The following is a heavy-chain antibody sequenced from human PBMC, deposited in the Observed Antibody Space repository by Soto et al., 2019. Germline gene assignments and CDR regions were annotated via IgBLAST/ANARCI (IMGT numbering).Heavy chain of an antibody. CDR3: ARAGYCTNGVCYTEDGDYDY. Sequence: QVQLVQSGAEVKKPGSSVKVSCKASGGTFSSYAISWVRQAPGQGLEWMGGIIPIFGTANYAQKFQGRVTITADESTSTAYMEVSSLRSEDTAVYYCARAGYCTNGVCYTEDGDYDYWGQGTLVTVSS. CDR1: GGTFSSYA. V-gene: IGHV1-69*01. J-gene: IGHJ4*02. CDR2: IIPIFGTA. D-gene: IGHD2-8*01.